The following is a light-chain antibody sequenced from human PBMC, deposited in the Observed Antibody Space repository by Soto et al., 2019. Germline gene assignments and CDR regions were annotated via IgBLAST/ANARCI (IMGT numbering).Light chain of an antibody. V-gene: IGLV2-8*01. Sequence: QSALTQPPSASGSPGQSVTISCTGTSSDVGGYNYVSWYQQHPGKAPKLMIYEVSKRPSGVPDRFSGSKSGNTASLTVSGLQAEDEADYYCSSYAGSTPYVFETGTKLTVL. J-gene: IGLJ1*01. CDR2: EVS. CDR1: SSDVGGYNY. CDR3: SSYAGSTPYV.